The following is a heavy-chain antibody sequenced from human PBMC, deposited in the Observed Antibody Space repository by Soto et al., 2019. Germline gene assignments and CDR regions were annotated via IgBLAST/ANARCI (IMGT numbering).Heavy chain of an antibody. V-gene: IGHV3-72*01. CDR3: TRGYSGVSIYAFDI. Sequence: VQLVESGGGLVQPRGSLRLSCVASGSTFSDQYMDWVRQAPGKGLEWIGRIANKVNGYTTEYAPSVKGRFSISRDDSESSLYLQMSDLKTEDTAKYSCTRGYSGVSIYAFDIWGQGTGVTVSS. D-gene: IGHD6-19*01. J-gene: IGHJ3*02. CDR2: IANKVNGYTT. CDR1: GSTFSDQY.